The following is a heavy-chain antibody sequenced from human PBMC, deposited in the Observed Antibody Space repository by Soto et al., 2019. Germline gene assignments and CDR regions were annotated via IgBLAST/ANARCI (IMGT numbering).Heavy chain of an antibody. CDR2: INPSGGST. J-gene: IGHJ5*02. V-gene: IGHV1-46*01. D-gene: IGHD2-2*01. CDR1: GYTFTSYY. Sequence: GASVKVSCKTSGYTFTSYYMHWVRQAPGQGLEWVGIINPSGGSTTYAQEFQGRVTMTRDTSTSTIYMELSSLRSEDTAVYYCARSRAPGFLVPAAMMGWFDPWGQGALVTVSS. CDR3: ARSRAPGFLVPAAMMGWFDP.